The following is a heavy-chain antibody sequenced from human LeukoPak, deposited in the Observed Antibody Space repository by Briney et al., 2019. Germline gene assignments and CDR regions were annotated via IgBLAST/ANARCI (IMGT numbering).Heavy chain of an antibody. Sequence: PSETLSLTCAVYGGSFSDYNWSWIRQPPGKGLEWIGEINHSGSTNYNPSLKSRVTISVDTSKSQFSLKLSSVTAADTAVYNCARHTANYYYMDVWGKGTTVTVSS. J-gene: IGHJ6*03. CDR3: ARHTANYYYMDV. CDR2: INHSGST. V-gene: IGHV4-34*01. CDR1: GGSFSDYN. D-gene: IGHD2-2*02.